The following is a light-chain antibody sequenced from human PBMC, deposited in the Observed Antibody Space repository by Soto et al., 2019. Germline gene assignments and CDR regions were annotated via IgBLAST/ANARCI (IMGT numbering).Light chain of an antibody. CDR2: GAS. Sequence: ELVMTQSPVTLSVSPRERATLSCRASQSVSNNLAWYQQKPGQAPSLLIYGASTRATGIPARFSGSGSGTEFTLTISSLQSEDFAVYYCQQYNNWPPFTFGQGTRLEIK. CDR1: QSVSNN. J-gene: IGKJ5*01. CDR3: QQYNNWPPFT. V-gene: IGKV3-15*01.